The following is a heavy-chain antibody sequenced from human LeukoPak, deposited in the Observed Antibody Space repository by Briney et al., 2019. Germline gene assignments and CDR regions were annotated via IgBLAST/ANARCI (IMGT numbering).Heavy chain of an antibody. CDR1: DDSITIYY. Sequence: SETLSLTCTVSDDSITIYYWSWIRQPPGKGLEWIGYIDHTGITNYNPSLNSRVTISRDTSKNHFSLELSSATAADTAVYYCACSGSLGDIWGQGTMVTVSS. J-gene: IGHJ3*02. CDR2: IDHTGIT. CDR3: ACSGSLGDI. D-gene: IGHD2-15*01. V-gene: IGHV4-59*01.